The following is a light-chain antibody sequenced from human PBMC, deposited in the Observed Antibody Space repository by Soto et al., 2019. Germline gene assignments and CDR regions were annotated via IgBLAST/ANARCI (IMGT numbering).Light chain of an antibody. V-gene: IGKV1-5*01. CDR3: RQYNRYAPWT. CDR2: AHX. J-gene: IGKJ1*01. CDR1: TRFDQW. Sequence: DIQMTQSPSTLPAFVGDTVTLTXRARTRFDQWFAWFQQQPGXXTKIXXXAHXTLQTGVPSRFVGGGSGKEFTLTISGLQPDDFATYYCRQYNRYAPWTFGPGTKVDIK.